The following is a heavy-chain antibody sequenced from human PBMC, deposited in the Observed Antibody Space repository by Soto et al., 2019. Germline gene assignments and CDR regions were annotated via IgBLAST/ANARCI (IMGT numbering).Heavy chain of an antibody. D-gene: IGHD6-25*01. Sequence: SETLSLTCTVSGGSISSYYWSWIRQPPGKGLEWIGHIHYSGSTNYNPSLKSRVTISVDTSKNQVYLKLSSVTAADTAMYFCARLVSSAWPPYCYDKDVWSQGTTVTVSS. CDR3: ARLVSSAWPPYCYDKDV. CDR1: GGSISSYY. V-gene: IGHV4-59*12. J-gene: IGHJ6*02. CDR2: IHYSGST.